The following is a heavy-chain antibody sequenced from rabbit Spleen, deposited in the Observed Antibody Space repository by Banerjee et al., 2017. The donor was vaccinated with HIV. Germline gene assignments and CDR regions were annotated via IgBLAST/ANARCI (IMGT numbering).Heavy chain of an antibody. Sequence: EQLEESGGGLVKPEGSLTLTCKASGVSLNDKDVMCWVRQAPGKGLEWITCIYGGDGDTYYANWANGRFTISKTSSTTVTLQMTSLTAADTATYFCARVGYPYNSRKLWGPGTLVTVS. V-gene: IGHV1S45*01. CDR2: IYGGDGDT. CDR3: ARVGYPYNSRKL. CDR1: GVSLNDKDV. D-gene: IGHD6-1*01. J-gene: IGHJ4*01.